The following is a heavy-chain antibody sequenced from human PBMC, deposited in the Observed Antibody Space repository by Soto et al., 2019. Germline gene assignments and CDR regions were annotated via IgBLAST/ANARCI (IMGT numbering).Heavy chain of an antibody. Sequence: QVQLQESGPGLVKPSQTLSLTCTVSGASISSGGYYWGWIRQHPGKGLEWIGFIYYIGTSYYNPSLGSRLTLAVDTSKTHFSLNLTSVTAADTAVYYCARVLRDVLSDRYYWYFELWGRGTLVTVSS. CDR2: IYYIGTS. D-gene: IGHD3-16*02. CDR3: ARVLRDVLSDRYYWYFEL. CDR1: GASISSGGYY. J-gene: IGHJ2*01. V-gene: IGHV4-31*03.